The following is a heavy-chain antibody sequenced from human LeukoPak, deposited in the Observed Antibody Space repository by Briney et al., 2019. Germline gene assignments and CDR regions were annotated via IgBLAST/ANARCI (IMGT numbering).Heavy chain of an antibody. V-gene: IGHV4-31*03. CDR2: IYYSGST. CDR3: ARPGRGDSSGEVAFDP. J-gene: IGHJ5*02. CDR1: GGSISSGGYY. D-gene: IGHD6-19*01. Sequence: SETLSLTCTVSGGSISSGGYYWSWIRQHPGKGLEWIGYIYYSGSTYYNPSLKSRVTISVDTSKNQFSLKLSSVTAADTAVYYCARPGRGDSSGEVAFDPWGQGTLVTVSS.